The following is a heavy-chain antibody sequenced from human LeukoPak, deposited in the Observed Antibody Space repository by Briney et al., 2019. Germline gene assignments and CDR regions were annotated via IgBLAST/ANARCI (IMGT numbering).Heavy chain of an antibody. J-gene: IGHJ5*02. Sequence: GGSLRLSCAASGFTFSGSAMHWVRQASGKGLEWVGRIRSKANRYATAYAASVKGRFTISRDDSKNTAYLQMNSLKTEDTAVYYCTRRSSNTTLVYNWFDPWGQGTLVTVSS. CDR2: IRSKANRYAT. CDR1: GFTFSGSA. CDR3: TRRSSNTTLVYNWFDP. V-gene: IGHV3-73*01. D-gene: IGHD5/OR15-5a*01.